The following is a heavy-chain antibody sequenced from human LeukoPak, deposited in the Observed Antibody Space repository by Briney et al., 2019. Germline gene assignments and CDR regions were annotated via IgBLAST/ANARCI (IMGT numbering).Heavy chain of an antibody. CDR2: IKQDGSEK. V-gene: IGHV3-7*01. Sequence: PGGSLRLSCAASGFTFSNYWMTWVRQAPGKGLEWVATIKQDGSEKYYVDSVKGRFTISRDNAKNSLYLQMNGLRAEDTAVYYCARGGSDYWGQGTLVTVSS. J-gene: IGHJ4*02. CDR1: GFTFSNYW. CDR3: ARGGSDY.